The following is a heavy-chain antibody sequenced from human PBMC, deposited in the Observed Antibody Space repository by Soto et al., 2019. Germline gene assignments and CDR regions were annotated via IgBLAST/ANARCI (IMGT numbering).Heavy chain of an antibody. CDR3: AIIVVVVAGEDY. CDR2: MNPNSGNT. CDR1: GYTFTSYD. Sequence: ASVKVSCKASGYTFTSYDINWVRQATGQGLEWMGWMNPNSGNTGYAQKFQGRVTMTRNTSISTAYMELSSLRSEETAVYYCAIIVVVVAGEDYWGQGTLVTVSS. V-gene: IGHV1-8*01. J-gene: IGHJ4*02. D-gene: IGHD2-15*01.